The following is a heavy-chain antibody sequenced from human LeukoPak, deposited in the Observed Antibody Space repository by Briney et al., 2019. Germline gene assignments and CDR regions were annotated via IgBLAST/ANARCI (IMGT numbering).Heavy chain of an antibody. CDR2: LYSGGTT. D-gene: IGHD1-26*01. CDR3: ARSWDARLNFDY. V-gene: IGHV3-66*02. Sequence: GGSLSLSCAASGFTVSSNYMNWLRQGPGQGLEWVSVLYSGGTTYYADSVKGRFTISRDNSKNTVNLQMNDLRAEDTAVYYCARSWDARLNFDYWGQGTLVTVSS. CDR1: GFTVSSNY. J-gene: IGHJ4*02.